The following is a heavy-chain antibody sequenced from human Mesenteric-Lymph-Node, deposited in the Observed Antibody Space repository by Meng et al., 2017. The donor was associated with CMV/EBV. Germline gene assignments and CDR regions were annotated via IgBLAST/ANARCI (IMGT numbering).Heavy chain of an antibody. D-gene: IGHD6-13*01. Sequence: QITLKEAGPTLVKPTPTLTLTCTFSGFSLSTSGVGVGWIRQPPGKALEWLALIYWDDDKRYSPSLKSRLTITKDTSKNQVVLTMTNMDPVDTATYYCAHSSGIAAAGPFYFDYWGQGTLVTVSS. CDR2: IYWDDDK. V-gene: IGHV2-5*02. CDR3: AHSSGIAAAGPFYFDY. J-gene: IGHJ4*02. CDR1: GFSLSTSGVG.